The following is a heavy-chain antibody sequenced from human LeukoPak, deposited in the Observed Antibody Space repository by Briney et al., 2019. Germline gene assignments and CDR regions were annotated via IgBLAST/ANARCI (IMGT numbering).Heavy chain of an antibody. J-gene: IGHJ6*03. CDR3: ASEMVYATNYYYYYMDV. CDR2: IYYSGST. D-gene: IGHD2-8*01. Sequence: SETLSLTCTVSGGSISSGDYYWSWIRQPPGKALEWIGYIYYSGSTYYNPSLKSRVTISVDTSKNQFSLKLSSVTAADTAVYYCASEMVYATNYYYYYMDVWGKGTTVTVSS. V-gene: IGHV4-30-4*08. CDR1: GGSISSGDYY.